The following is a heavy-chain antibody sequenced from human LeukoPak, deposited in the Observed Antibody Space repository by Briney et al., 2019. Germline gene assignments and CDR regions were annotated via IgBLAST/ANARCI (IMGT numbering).Heavy chain of an antibody. CDR3: ARHGYYDSSGYYDY. J-gene: IGHJ4*02. CDR2: IYYSGST. V-gene: IGHV4-59*08. D-gene: IGHD3-22*01. CDR1: LGFIRSYY. Sequence: SEALSVTRTDSLGFIRSYYWSWMRQPPGKGLEGIGYIYYSGSTNYNPSLKSRVTISVDTSKNQFSLKLSSVIAADTAVYYCARHGYYDSSGYYDYWGQGTLVTVSS.